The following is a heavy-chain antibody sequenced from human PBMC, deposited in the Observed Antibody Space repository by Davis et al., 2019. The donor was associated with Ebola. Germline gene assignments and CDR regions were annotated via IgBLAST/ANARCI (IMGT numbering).Heavy chain of an antibody. CDR2: MNPNSGNT. D-gene: IGHD4-23*01. CDR3: ARGGGGGYGGKSESDY. CDR1: GYTFSSYD. V-gene: IGHV1-8*01. J-gene: IGHJ4*02. Sequence: ASVKVSCKASGYTFSSYDINWVRQASGQGLEWMGWMNPNSGNTGYAKKFQGRVTMTRDTSITTAYMELSSLRSEDTAVYFCARGGGGGYGGKSESDYWGQGTLVTVSS.